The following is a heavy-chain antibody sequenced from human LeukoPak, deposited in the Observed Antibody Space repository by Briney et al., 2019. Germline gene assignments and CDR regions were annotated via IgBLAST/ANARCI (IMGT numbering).Heavy chain of an antibody. CDR3: AKLIPYSGRPYDY. CDR2: ITDNGGTS. CDR1: GFTFSIYC. V-gene: IGHV3-23*01. J-gene: IGHJ4*02. D-gene: IGHD5-12*01. Sequence: GGSLRLSCAPSGFTFSIYCISSVRQAPGRWLECVSTITDNGGTSCYADSVKGRFTISRDSSKNMLYLQMNSVRVEDTALYYCAKLIPYSGRPYDYWGQGTLVTVSS.